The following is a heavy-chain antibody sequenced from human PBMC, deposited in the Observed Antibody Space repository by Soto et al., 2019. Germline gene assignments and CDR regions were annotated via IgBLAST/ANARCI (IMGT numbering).Heavy chain of an antibody. Sequence: EVQLLESGGGLVQPGGSLRLSCVASGFTFNTYAMTWVRQAPGKGLECVSFVGGATGDTYYADSVKGRFTISRDNSKNTLYLEMNSLRAEDTATYYCVKTGLVSGWGEYWGRGTLVTVSS. V-gene: IGHV3-23*01. CDR1: GFTFNTYA. J-gene: IGHJ4*02. CDR3: VKTGLVSGWGEY. D-gene: IGHD6-25*01. CDR2: VGGATGDT.